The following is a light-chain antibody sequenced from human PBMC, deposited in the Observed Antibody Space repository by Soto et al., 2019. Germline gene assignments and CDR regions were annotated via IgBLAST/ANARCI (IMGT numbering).Light chain of an antibody. Sequence: QSALTQPASVSGSPGQSITISCTGTSSDIGGYNYVSWYQQHPGEAPKLVIYEVSNRPSGVSNRFSGSKSGNTASLTISELQADDEADYYCCSKTSSITYVFGSGTKLTVL. CDR2: EVS. CDR3: CSKTSSITYV. V-gene: IGLV2-14*01. CDR1: SSDIGGYNY. J-gene: IGLJ1*01.